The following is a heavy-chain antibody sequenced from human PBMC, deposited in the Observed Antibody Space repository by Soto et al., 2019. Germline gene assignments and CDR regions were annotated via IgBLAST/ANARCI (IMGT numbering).Heavy chain of an antibody. CDR2: ISAYNGNT. CDR1: GYTFTSYG. CDR3: ARVVRCVRAGLTQPRAFDI. J-gene: IGHJ3*02. V-gene: IGHV1-18*01. Sequence: ASVKVSCKTSGYTFTSYGISWVRQAPGQGLEWMGWISAYNGNTNYAQKLQGRVTMTTDTSTSTAYMELRSLRSDDTAVYYCARVVRCVRAGLTQPRAFDIWGQGTMVTVSS. D-gene: IGHD3-10*02.